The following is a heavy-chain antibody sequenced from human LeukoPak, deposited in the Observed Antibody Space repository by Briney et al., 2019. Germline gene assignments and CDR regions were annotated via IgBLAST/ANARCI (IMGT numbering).Heavy chain of an antibody. CDR3: ARARENDWGSYRYTASYDAFDI. Sequence: SETLSLTCTVSDGSISSSSYYWGWIRQPPGKGLEWIGSIYYGSVFYSVSTYYNPSLKSRVTMSGDTSKNQFSLKLSSVTAADTASYYCARARENDWGSYRYTASYDAFDIWGQGTMVTVSS. J-gene: IGHJ3*02. CDR2: IYYGSVFYSVST. D-gene: IGHD3-16*02. V-gene: IGHV4-39*07. CDR1: DGSISSSSYY.